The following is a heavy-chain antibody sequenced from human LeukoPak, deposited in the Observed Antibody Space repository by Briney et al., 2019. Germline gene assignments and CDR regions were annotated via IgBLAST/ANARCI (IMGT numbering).Heavy chain of an antibody. CDR2: IYYSGST. CDR1: GGSISFYY. CDR3: AREFSSPEPNWFDP. J-gene: IGHJ5*02. Sequence: SSETLSLTCTVSGGSISFYYWSWIRQPPGKGLEWIGYIYYSGSTNYNPSLKSRVTISVDTSKNQFSLKLSSVTAADTAVYYCAREFSSPEPNWFDPWGQGTLVTVSS. D-gene: IGHD1-14*01. V-gene: IGHV4-59*01.